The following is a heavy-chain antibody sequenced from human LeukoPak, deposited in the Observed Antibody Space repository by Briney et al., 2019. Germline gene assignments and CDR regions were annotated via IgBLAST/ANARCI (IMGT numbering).Heavy chain of an antibody. J-gene: IGHJ3*02. V-gene: IGHV4-59*08. D-gene: IGHD1-26*01. CDR2: IYYSGST. Sequence: SETLSLTCTVSGGSISSYYWSWIRQPPGKGLEWIGYIYYSGSTNYNPSLKSRVTISVDTSKNQFSLKLSSVTAADTAVYYCARATVGATTMAFDIWGQGTMVTVSS. CDR1: GGSISSYY. CDR3: ARATVGATTMAFDI.